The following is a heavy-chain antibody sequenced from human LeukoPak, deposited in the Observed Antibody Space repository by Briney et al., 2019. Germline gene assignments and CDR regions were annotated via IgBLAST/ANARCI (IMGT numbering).Heavy chain of an antibody. CDR3: AKDARVTMVRGVSYYFDY. Sequence: GGSLRLSCAASGFTFSSYGMHWVRQAPGKGLEWVAFIRYDGSNKYYADSVKGRFTISRDNSKNTLYLQMNSLRTEDTAVYYCAKDARVTMVRGVSYYFDYWGQGTLVTVSS. CDR2: IRYDGSNK. D-gene: IGHD3-10*01. CDR1: GFTFSSYG. J-gene: IGHJ4*02. V-gene: IGHV3-30*02.